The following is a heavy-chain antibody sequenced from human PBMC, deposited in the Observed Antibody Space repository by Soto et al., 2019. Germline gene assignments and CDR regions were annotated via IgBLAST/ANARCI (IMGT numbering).Heavy chain of an antibody. CDR3: AKEGGADGYFGNWLDP. D-gene: IGHD5-12*01. Sequence: QVHLVQSGAEVKKPGSSVNVSCKASGGTFSNYAITWVRQAPGQGLEWVGRIIPIFGTTNVAQKFQGRVTITADESTTTAYMELGGLRSDDTAVYYCAKEGGADGYFGNWLDPWGQGTLVTVSS. CDR1: GGTFSNYA. V-gene: IGHV1-69*15. CDR2: IIPIFGTT. J-gene: IGHJ5*02.